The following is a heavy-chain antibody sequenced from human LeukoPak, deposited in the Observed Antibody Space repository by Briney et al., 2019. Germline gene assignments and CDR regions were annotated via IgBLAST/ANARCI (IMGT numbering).Heavy chain of an antibody. J-gene: IGHJ4*02. CDR1: GFTFSSYG. CDR2: ISGSGAAT. V-gene: IGHV3-23*01. D-gene: IGHD3-16*01. CDR3: AKQPLNDYIWEN. Sequence: PGRSLRLSCAASGFTFSSYGMTWVRQAPGKGLEWVSTISGSGAATYYADSVKGRFTISRDNSKNTMYLQMTSLRAEDTAVYYCAKQPLNDYIWENWGQGTLVTVSS.